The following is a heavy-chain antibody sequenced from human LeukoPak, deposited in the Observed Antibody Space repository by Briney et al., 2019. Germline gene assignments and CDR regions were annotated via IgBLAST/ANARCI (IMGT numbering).Heavy chain of an antibody. Sequence: ASVKVSCKASVYTFTGHYMHWVRQAPGQGLEWMGWINPNSGGTHYAQKFQGRVALTRDTSISTAYMELSRLRSDDTAMYYCARDQVPITAALTNWFDPWGQGTLVTVSS. CDR1: VYTFTGHY. V-gene: IGHV1-2*02. J-gene: IGHJ5*02. D-gene: IGHD6-13*01. CDR2: INPNSGGT. CDR3: ARDQVPITAALTNWFDP.